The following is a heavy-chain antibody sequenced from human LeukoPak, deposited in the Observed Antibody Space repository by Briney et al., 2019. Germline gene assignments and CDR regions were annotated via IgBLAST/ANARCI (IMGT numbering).Heavy chain of an antibody. CDR1: GFTFSSYA. D-gene: IGHD1-26*01. CDR3: ARSPGSYYSRHYYFDF. J-gene: IGHJ4*02. V-gene: IGHV3-23*01. Sequence: GGSLRLSCAASGFTFSSYAMSWVRQAPGKGLEWISAISGSGGSTYYADSVKGRFTISRDNSKNTLYLQMNSLRAEDTAVYYCARSPGSYYSRHYYFDFWGQGTLVTVSS. CDR2: ISGSGGST.